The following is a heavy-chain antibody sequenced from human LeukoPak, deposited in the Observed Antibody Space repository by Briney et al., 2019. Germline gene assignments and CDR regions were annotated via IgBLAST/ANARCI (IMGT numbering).Heavy chain of an antibody. CDR2: VKSKTDGGAA. Sequence: GGSLRLSCAVSGFTFSNAWMSRIRQAPGKGLEWVGRVKSKTDGGAAEYAAPVKGRFTVSRDDSTKTLYMQMGSLETEDTAVYYCAAADGTTGYWGQGTLVTVSS. CDR3: AAADGTTGY. J-gene: IGHJ4*02. V-gene: IGHV3-15*01. D-gene: IGHD4-17*01. CDR1: GFTFSNAW.